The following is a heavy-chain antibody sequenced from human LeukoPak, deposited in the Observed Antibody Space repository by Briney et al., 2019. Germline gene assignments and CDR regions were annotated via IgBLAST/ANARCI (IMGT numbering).Heavy chain of an antibody. CDR1: GYTFTSYG. J-gene: IGHJ4*02. Sequence: ASVKLSCKASGYTFTSYGISWVRQAPGQGLEWMGWISAYNGNTNYAQKLKGRVTMTTDTSTSTAYMELRSLRSDDTAVYYCARDLVVGARHGYWGQGTLVTVSS. CDR2: ISAYNGNT. V-gene: IGHV1-18*01. D-gene: IGHD1-26*01. CDR3: ARDLVVGARHGY.